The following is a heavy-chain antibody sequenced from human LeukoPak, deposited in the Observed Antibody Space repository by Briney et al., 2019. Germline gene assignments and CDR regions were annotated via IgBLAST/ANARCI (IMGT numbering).Heavy chain of an antibody. CDR1: GGSFSGYY. J-gene: IGHJ4*02. CDR3: ARDPYYYGSGSYYNRPGDY. D-gene: IGHD3-10*01. V-gene: IGHV4-34*01. CDR2: INHSGST. Sequence: SETLSLTCAVYGGSFSGYYWSWIRQPPGKGLEWIGEINHSGSTSYNPSLKSRVTISVDTSKNQFSLKLSSVTAADTAVYYCARDPYYYGSGSYYNRPGDYWGQGTLVTVSS.